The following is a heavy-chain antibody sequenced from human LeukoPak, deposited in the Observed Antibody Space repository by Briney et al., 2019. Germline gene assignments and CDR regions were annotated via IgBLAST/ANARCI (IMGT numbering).Heavy chain of an antibody. CDR2: IYSGGST. D-gene: IGHD3-22*01. Sequence: GGSLRLSCAASGFTVSSNYMSWVRQAPGKGLEWVSVIYSGGSTYYADSVKGRSTISRDNSKNTLYLQMNSLRAEDTAVYYCARPRGGYYDSSGLDAFDIWGQGTMVTVSS. CDR1: GFTVSSNY. CDR3: ARPRGGYYDSSGLDAFDI. J-gene: IGHJ3*02. V-gene: IGHV3-66*02.